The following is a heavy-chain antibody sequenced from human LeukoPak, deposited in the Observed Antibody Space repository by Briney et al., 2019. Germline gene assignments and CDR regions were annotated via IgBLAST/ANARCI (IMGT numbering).Heavy chain of an antibody. CDR1: GFTFSTYA. J-gene: IGHJ4*02. Sequence: PGGSLRLSCAASGFTFSTYAMTWVRQAPGKGLEWVSTISFSSGSTYYADSVKGRFTTSRDNSKNTLYLQMNSLRAEDTAVYYCAKTKGSTRLAPFDCWGQGTLVTVSS. CDR2: ISFSSGST. V-gene: IGHV3-23*01. CDR3: AKTKGSTRLAPFDC. D-gene: IGHD2-2*01.